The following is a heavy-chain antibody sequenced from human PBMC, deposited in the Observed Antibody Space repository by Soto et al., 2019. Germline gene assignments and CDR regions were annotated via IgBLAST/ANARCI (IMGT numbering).Heavy chain of an antibody. CDR1: GYTFTSYG. V-gene: IGHV1-18*01. Sequence: ASVKVSCKASGYTFTSYGISWVRQAPGQGLEWMGWISAYNGNTNYAKKLQGRVTMTTDTSTSTAYMELRSLRSDDTAVYYCARDQNPSPPSVREYYYGSGEWGQGTLVTVSS. CDR2: ISAYNGNT. J-gene: IGHJ4*02. D-gene: IGHD3-10*01. CDR3: ARDQNPSPPSVREYYYGSGE.